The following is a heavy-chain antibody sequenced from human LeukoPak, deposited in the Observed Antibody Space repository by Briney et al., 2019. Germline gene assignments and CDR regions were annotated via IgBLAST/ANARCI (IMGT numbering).Heavy chain of an antibody. V-gene: IGHV3-30*02. CDR1: GFTFSSNG. CDR2: VRYDGSNK. Sequence: PGGSLRLSCAASGFTFSSNGMHWVRQAPGKGLEWVAFVRYDGSNKYCADSVKGRFTISRDNSKNTLYLQMNSLRAEDAAVYYCAKDHYDSSGYYEKYFDYWGQGTLVTVSS. J-gene: IGHJ4*02. D-gene: IGHD3-22*01. CDR3: AKDHYDSSGYYEKYFDY.